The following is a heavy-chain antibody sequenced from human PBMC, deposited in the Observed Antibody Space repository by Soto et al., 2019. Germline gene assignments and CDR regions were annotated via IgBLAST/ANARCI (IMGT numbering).Heavy chain of an antibody. D-gene: IGHD6-13*01. V-gene: IGHV4-59*08. CDR3: ARLGRSGIAAPKYYFDY. Sequence: SETLSLTCTVSGGSISSYYWSWIRQPPGKGLEWIGYIYYSGSTNYNPSLRSRVTISVDTSKNQFSLKLSSVTAADTAVYYCARLGRSGIAAPKYYFDYWGQGTLVTVSS. J-gene: IGHJ4*02. CDR1: GGSISSYY. CDR2: IYYSGST.